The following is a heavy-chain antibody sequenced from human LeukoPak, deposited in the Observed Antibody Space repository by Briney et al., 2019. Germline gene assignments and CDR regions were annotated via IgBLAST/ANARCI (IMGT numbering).Heavy chain of an antibody. V-gene: IGHV3-30*03. CDR3: ARGPNYFDY. J-gene: IGHJ4*02. Sequence: PGRSLRLSCAASELIFSSYGIHWVRQAPGKGLEWVAVVSYDGNNKYYADSVNGRFTISRDNSKNTLYLQMNSLRAEDTAVYYCARGPNYFDYWGQGALVTVSS. CDR2: VSYDGNNK. CDR1: ELIFSSYG.